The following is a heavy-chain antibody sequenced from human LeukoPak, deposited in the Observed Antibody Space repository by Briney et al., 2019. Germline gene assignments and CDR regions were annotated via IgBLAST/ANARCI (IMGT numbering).Heavy chain of an antibody. CDR2: ISGYNGNT. D-gene: IGHD3-3*01. CDR1: GYSFISYG. V-gene: IGHV1-18*01. J-gene: IGHJ6*02. Sequence: ASAKVSCKASGYSFISYGISWVRQAPGQGLEWMGWISGYNGNTNYAQKFQGRVTMTRNTSISTAYMELSSLRSEDTAVYYCARVRTTRITIFGVVYYYGMDVWGQGTTVTVSS. CDR3: ARVRTTRITIFGVVYYYGMDV.